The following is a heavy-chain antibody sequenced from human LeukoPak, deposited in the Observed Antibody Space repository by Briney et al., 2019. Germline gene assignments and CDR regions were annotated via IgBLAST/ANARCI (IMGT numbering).Heavy chain of an antibody. V-gene: IGHV3-NL1*01. CDR2: ISDSGSTA. CDR1: GFTFSTYV. CDR3: ARGRNSFDY. Sequence: GGSLRLSCAASGFTFSTYVMHWVRQAPGKGLEWVSGISDSGSTAFYADSVKGRFTSSRDNPKSTLYLQMNSLRAEDTAVYYCARGRNSFDYWGQGTLVTVSS. J-gene: IGHJ4*02.